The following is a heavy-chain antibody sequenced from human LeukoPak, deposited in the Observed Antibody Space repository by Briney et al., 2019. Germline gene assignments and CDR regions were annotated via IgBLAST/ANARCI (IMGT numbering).Heavy chain of an antibody. D-gene: IGHD3-9*01. V-gene: IGHV1-46*03. J-gene: IGHJ3*02. CDR3: ARVGHYDILTGSYDAFDI. CDR1: GYTFTSYY. Sequence: ASVKVSCKASGYTFTSYYMHWVRQAPGQGLEWMGIINPSGGSTSYAQKFQGRVTMTRDTSTSTVYMELSNLRSEDTAGYCCARVGHYDILTGSYDAFDIWGQGTMVTVSS. CDR2: INPSGGST.